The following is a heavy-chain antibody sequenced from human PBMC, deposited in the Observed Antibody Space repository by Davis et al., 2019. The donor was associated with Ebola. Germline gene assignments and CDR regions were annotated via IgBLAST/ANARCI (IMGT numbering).Heavy chain of an antibody. D-gene: IGHD3-3*01. Sequence: ASVKVSCKASGYTFTGHYIHWVRQAPGQGLEWMGWINPNTGDTNYAQDFQGRVTMTRDTSISTAYMELTRLRSDDTAVYYCARVRLGVVITFGMDVWGQGTTVTVSS. V-gene: IGHV1-2*02. J-gene: IGHJ6*02. CDR2: INPNTGDT. CDR3: ARVRLGVVITFGMDV. CDR1: GYTFTGHY.